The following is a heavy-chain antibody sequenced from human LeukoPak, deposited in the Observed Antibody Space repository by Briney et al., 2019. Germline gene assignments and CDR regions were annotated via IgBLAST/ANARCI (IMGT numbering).Heavy chain of an antibody. Sequence: SETLSLTCAVYGGSFSGYYWSWIRQPPGKGLECIGEINHSGSTNYNPSLKSRVTISVDTSKNQFSLKLSSVTAADTAVYYCARGWVAVTGGVDYWGQGTLVTVSS. D-gene: IGHD6-19*01. V-gene: IGHV4-34*01. CDR3: ARGWVAVTGGVDY. CDR2: INHSGST. CDR1: GGSFSGYY. J-gene: IGHJ4*02.